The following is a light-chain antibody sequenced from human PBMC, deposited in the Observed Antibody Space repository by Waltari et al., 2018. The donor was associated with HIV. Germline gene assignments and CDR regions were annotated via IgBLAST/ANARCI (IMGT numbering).Light chain of an antibody. Sequence: SYVLTQPPSVSVAPGKTARITCGGNNIGSRSVHWYPQKPGQAPVLVMYYGSDRPSGIPERFSGSNAGNTATLTISRIEAGDEADYLCQVWDSSSDHHVFGTGTKVTVL. CDR3: QVWDSSSDHHV. CDR2: YGS. V-gene: IGLV3-21*04. J-gene: IGLJ1*01. CDR1: NIGSRS.